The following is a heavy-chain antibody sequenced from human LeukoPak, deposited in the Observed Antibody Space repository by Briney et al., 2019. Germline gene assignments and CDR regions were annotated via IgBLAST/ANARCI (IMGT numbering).Heavy chain of an antibody. CDR2: IRYDGSNK. V-gene: IGHV3-30*02. Sequence: GGSLRLSCAASGFTFSSYGMHWFRQVPGKGLEWVAFIRYDGSNKYYADSVKGRFTISRDNSKNPLYLKMNSLRAEDTAVYYCASRRDGYSYYFDYWGQGTLVTVSS. D-gene: IGHD5-24*01. CDR3: ASRRDGYSYYFDY. CDR1: GFTFSSYG. J-gene: IGHJ4*02.